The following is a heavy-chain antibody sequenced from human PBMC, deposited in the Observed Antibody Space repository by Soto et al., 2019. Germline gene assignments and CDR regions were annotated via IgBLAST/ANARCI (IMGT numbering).Heavy chain of an antibody. Sequence: QVQLQESGPVLLKPSQTLSRTCTVSGGSIRSGDYYWSWIRQAPGKGLEWIGYIYYSGSTYYNPSLKSRVTISVDTSKNQFSLKLSSVTAADTAVYYCARDIDGGGMDVWGQGTTVTVSS. V-gene: IGHV4-30-4*08. J-gene: IGHJ6*02. CDR3: ARDIDGGGMDV. D-gene: IGHD5-12*01. CDR1: GGSIRSGDYY. CDR2: IYYSGST.